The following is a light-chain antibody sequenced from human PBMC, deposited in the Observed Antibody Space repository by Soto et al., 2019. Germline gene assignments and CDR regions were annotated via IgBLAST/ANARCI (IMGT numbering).Light chain of an antibody. CDR3: QQYNSYSWT. Sequence: DLQMTQSPSTLSASVGDRVTITCRASQSISSWLAWYQQKPGKAPKLLIYKASSLERGVPSRFSGRGSGTESTLTISSLQPDDFATYYCQQYNSYSWTFGQGTKVEIK. V-gene: IGKV1-5*03. CDR1: QSISSW. CDR2: KAS. J-gene: IGKJ1*01.